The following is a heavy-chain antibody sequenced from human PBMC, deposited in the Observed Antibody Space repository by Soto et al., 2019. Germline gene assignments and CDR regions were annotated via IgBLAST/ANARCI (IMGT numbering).Heavy chain of an antibody. J-gene: IGHJ4*02. CDR3: ASAAVTGTAGLDF. CDR1: GYTFSGFY. V-gene: IGHV1-2*02. D-gene: IGHD6-19*01. CDR2: INPNSGGT. Sequence: ASVKVSCKASGYTFSGFYMHWVRQAPGQGLEWMGWINPNSGGTESAEKFQGRVTMTRDTSISTAYMELSRLTSDDTAVYYCASAAVTGTAGLDFCGQGTQVTVSS.